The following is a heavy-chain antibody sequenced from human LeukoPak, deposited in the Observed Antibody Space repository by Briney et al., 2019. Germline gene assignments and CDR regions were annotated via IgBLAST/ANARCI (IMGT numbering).Heavy chain of an antibody. V-gene: IGHV1-2*02. CDR2: INPNSGGT. CDR1: GYTFTSYG. J-gene: IGHJ6*03. D-gene: IGHD6-19*01. CDR3: ARDGGNWIRGHAQWLPYYYYYYMDV. Sequence: GASVKVSCKASGYTFTSYGISWVRQAPGQGLEWMGCINPNSGGTNYAQKFQGRVTMTRDTSISTAYMALSRLRSDDTAVYYCARDGGNWIRGHAQWLPYYYYYYMDVWGKGTTVTVSS.